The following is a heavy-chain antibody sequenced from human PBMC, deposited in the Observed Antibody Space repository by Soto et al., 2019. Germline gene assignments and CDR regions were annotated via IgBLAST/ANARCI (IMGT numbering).Heavy chain of an antibody. CDR2: IYYSGST. Sequence: SETLSLTCTVSGGSISSGGYYWSWIRQHPGKGLEWIGYIYYSGSTYYNPSLKSRVTISVDTSKNQFSLKLSSVTAADTAVYYCARESGEEYSGYEYFDYWGQGTLVTVSS. V-gene: IGHV4-31*03. J-gene: IGHJ4*02. CDR3: ARESGEEYSGYEYFDY. D-gene: IGHD5-12*01. CDR1: GGSISSGGYY.